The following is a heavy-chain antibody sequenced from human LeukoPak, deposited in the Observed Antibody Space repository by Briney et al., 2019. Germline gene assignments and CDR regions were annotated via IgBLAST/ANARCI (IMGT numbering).Heavy chain of an antibody. CDR1: GYSFTSYW. J-gene: IGHJ4*02. Sequence: GESLKISCKGSGYSFTSYWIGWVRQLPGKGLEWMGIIYPGDSDTRYSPSFQGQVTISADRSINTAYLQWSSLKASDTAMYYCARLFENVLSARGPAGGVDYWGQGTLVTVSS. CDR2: IYPGDSDT. D-gene: IGHD2-8*02. V-gene: IGHV5-51*01. CDR3: ARLFENVLSARGPAGGVDY.